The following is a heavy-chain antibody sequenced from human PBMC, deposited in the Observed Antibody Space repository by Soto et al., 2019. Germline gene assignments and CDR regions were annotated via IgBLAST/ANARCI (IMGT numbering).Heavy chain of an antibody. CDR1: GGSISSGGYY. D-gene: IGHD3-16*01. CDR2: IYYSGST. Sequence: SETLSLTCTISGGSISSGGYYWSWIRQHPGKGLEWIGYIYYSGSTYYNPSLKSRVTISVDTSKNQFSLKLSSVTAADTAVYYCARFSKPNYGLDYWGQGTLVTVSS. CDR3: ARFSKPNYGLDY. V-gene: IGHV4-31*03. J-gene: IGHJ4*02.